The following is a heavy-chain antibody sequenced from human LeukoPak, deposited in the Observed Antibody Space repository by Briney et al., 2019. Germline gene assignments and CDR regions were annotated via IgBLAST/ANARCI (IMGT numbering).Heavy chain of an antibody. CDR3: ARDRRVGCSFTTCYLFDY. V-gene: IGHV3-23*01. J-gene: IGHJ4*02. CDR1: GFTFSSSE. D-gene: IGHD2-2*01. CDR2: FSGSGDTT. Sequence: GGSLRLSCAASGFTFSSSEMNWVRQAPGKGLEWVSLFSGSGDTTYYTDSVKGRFTISRDNSKNTLYLQMNSLRAEDTAVYYCARDRRVGCSFTTCYLFDYWGQGTLVTVSS.